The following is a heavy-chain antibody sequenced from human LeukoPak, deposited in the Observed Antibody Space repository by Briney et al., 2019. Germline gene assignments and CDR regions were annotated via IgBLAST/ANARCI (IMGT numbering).Heavy chain of an antibody. V-gene: IGHV3-7*01. J-gene: IGHJ5*02. CDR2: IKEDGSEK. CDR3: ARATASNWFDP. CDR1: GFSFSSYW. Sequence: GGSLRLSCAASGFSFSSYWMSWVRQAPGKGLEWVANIKEDGSEKYYVDSVKGRFTISRDNAKNSLYLQMNSLRAEDTAIYYCARATASNWFDPWGQGTLVTVSS. D-gene: IGHD5-18*01.